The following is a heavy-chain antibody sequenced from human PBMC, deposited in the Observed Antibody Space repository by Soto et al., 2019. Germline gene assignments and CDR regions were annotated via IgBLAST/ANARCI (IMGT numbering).Heavy chain of an antibody. CDR2: IWYDGSNK. D-gene: IGHD3-22*01. CDR1: GFTFSSYG. V-gene: IGHV3-33*01. J-gene: IGHJ4*02. CDR3: ARTESSGYCFDN. Sequence: PGGSLGLSCAASGFTFSSYGMHWVRQAPGKGLEWVAVIWYDGSNKYYGDSVKGQFTISRDNSKNTLYLQMNSLRAEDTAVYYCARTESSGYCFDNWGQGTLVSVSS.